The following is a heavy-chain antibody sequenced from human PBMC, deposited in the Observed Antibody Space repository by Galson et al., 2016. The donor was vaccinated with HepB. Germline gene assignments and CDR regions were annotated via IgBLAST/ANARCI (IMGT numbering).Heavy chain of an antibody. D-gene: IGHD3-10*01. CDR2: ISPVFGAA. V-gene: IGHV1-69*13. J-gene: IGHJ3*02. Sequence: SVKVSCKASGGTFSTNLISWVRQAPGQGLEWMGGISPVFGAANYPQKVKGRVTITADESTSTAYMELRSLRSEDTGVYYCARRFTMARGLISDAFDIWGQGTMVTVSS. CDR3: ARRFTMARGLISDAFDI. CDR1: GGTFSTNL.